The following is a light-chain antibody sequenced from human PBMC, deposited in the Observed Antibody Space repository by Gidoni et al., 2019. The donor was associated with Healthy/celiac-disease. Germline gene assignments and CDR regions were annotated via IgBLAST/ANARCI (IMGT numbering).Light chain of an antibody. Sequence: DIVMTQSPDSLAVSLGERATINCNSSQSVLYSSNNKNYLAWYQQKPGQPPKLLIYWASTRESGVPDRCSGSGSGTDFTLTISSLHAEDVAVYYCQQYYSTPTFGQGTKVEIK. J-gene: IGKJ1*01. CDR3: QQYYSTPT. CDR2: WAS. V-gene: IGKV4-1*01. CDR1: QSVLYSSNNKNY.